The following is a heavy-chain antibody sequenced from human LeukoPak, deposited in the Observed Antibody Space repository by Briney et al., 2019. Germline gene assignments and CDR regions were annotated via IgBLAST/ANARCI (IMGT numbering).Heavy chain of an antibody. D-gene: IGHD3-3*01. J-gene: IGHJ4*02. Sequence: GGSLRLSCAASGFTFDDYAMHWVRQAPGKGLEWVSGISWNSGSIGYADSVKGRFTISRDNAKNSLYLQMNSLRAEDTGLYYCAKGRYYDFWSGYYTDYFDYWGQGTLVTVSS. V-gene: IGHV3-9*01. CDR3: AKGRYYDFWSGYYTDYFDY. CDR2: ISWNSGSI. CDR1: GFTFDDYA.